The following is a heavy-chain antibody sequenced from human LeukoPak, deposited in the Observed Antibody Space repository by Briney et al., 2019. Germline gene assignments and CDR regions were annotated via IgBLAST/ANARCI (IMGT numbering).Heavy chain of an antibody. CDR3: ASPRSGYRYTFDY. V-gene: IGHV4-4*09. D-gene: IGHD3-22*01. CDR2: ISTSGST. J-gene: IGHJ4*02. Sequence: PSETLSLTCAVSAAPISNYYWSWIRQAPGKGLEWIGYISTSGSTNYNPSLKSRVSISLDTSKNRFSLNLNFVTAADTAVYYCASPRSGYRYTFDYWGQGALVTVSS. CDR1: AAPISNYY.